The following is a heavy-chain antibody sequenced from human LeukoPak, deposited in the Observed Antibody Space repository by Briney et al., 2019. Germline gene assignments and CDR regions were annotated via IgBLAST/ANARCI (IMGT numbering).Heavy chain of an antibody. CDR3: ARAVFGVVSYFDY. CDR2: IYYSGST. CDR1: GGSFSSHY. Sequence: SETLSLTCAVYGGSFSSHYWSWIRQPPGKGLEWIGCIYYSGSTNYNPSLKSRVTISVDTPKNQFSLKLSSVTAADTAVYYCARAVFGVVSYFDYWGQGTLVTVSS. J-gene: IGHJ4*02. V-gene: IGHV4-59*11. D-gene: IGHD3-3*01.